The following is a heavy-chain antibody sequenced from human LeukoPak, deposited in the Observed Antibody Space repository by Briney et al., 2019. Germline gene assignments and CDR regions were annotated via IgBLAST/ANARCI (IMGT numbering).Heavy chain of an antibody. CDR2: IYYSGST. CDR3: ARPMVRGVNDALDI. Sequence: KPSETLSLTCTVSGGSISTYYWSWIWQPPGKGLEWIGYIYYSGSTNYNPSLKSRVTISVDTSKNQFSLKLSSVTAADTAVYYCARPMVRGVNDALDIWGQGTMVTVSS. V-gene: IGHV4-59*08. D-gene: IGHD3-10*01. CDR1: GGSISTYY. J-gene: IGHJ3*02.